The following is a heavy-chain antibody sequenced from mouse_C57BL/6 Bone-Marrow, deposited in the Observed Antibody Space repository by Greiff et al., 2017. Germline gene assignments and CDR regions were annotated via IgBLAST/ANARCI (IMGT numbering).Heavy chain of an antibody. J-gene: IGHJ4*01. D-gene: IGHD2-4*01. CDR3: TGIYYDPYYAMDY. CDR2: IDPENGDT. Sequence: VQLKESGAELVRPGASVKLSCTASGFNIKDDYMHWVKQRPEQGLEWIGWIDPENGDTEYASKFQGKATITADTSSTTAYLQLSSLTSEDTAVYYCTGIYYDPYYAMDYWGQGTSVTVSS. CDR1: GFNIKDDY. V-gene: IGHV14-4*01.